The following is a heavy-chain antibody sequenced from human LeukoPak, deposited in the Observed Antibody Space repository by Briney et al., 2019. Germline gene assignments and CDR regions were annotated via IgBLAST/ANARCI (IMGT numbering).Heavy chain of an antibody. D-gene: IGHD1-26*01. CDR1: GYTFTGYY. J-gene: IGHJ4*02. V-gene: IGHV1-2*02. CDR2: INRNSGDT. Sequence: ASVKVSCQASGYTFTGYYIHWVRQPPGQGVEWMGWINRNSGDTHYAQKFQGRVTMTRDTSISTAYMELSRLRSDDTAMYYCARGSTVGATESLGFDYWGQGAPVTVSS. CDR3: ARGSTVGATESLGFDY.